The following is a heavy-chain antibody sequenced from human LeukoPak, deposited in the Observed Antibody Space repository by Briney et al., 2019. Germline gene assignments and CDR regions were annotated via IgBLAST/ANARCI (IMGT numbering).Heavy chain of an antibody. Sequence: ASVKVSCKASGYTFSGYYMHWVRQAPGQGLEWMGWINPNSGGTNYAQKFQGRVTMTRDTSISTAYMELSRLRSDDTAVYYCVRRASSTLYNFDYWGQGTLVTVSS. D-gene: IGHD2-2*01. CDR1: GYTFSGYY. V-gene: IGHV1-2*02. CDR2: INPNSGGT. J-gene: IGHJ4*02. CDR3: VRRASSTLYNFDY.